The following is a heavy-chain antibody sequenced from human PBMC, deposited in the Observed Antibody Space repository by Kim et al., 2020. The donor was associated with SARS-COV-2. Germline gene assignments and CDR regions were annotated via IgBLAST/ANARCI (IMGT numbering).Heavy chain of an antibody. D-gene: IGHD6-13*01. J-gene: IGHJ4*02. CDR3: ARRPYSSWIDY. V-gene: IGHV4-39*01. Sequence: YYNPSSRSRATISVETSKNQFSLKLSSVTAADTAVYYCARRPYSSWIDYWGQGTLVTVSS.